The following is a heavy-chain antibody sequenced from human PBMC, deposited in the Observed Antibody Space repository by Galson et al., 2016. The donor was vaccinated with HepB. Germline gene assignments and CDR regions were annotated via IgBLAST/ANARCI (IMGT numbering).Heavy chain of an antibody. CDR1: GGSFSGYY. CDR3: ARGPGYFDPSYYYMDV. J-gene: IGHJ6*03. Sequence: SETLSLTCAVYGGSFSGYYWNWIRQPPGKGLEWIGQINYSGTTNYNPSLTSQVTISLDKSKNQFSLRLISVTAADTAVYYCARGPGYFDPSYYYMDVWGKGTTVTVSS. D-gene: IGHD3-9*01. CDR2: INYSGTT. V-gene: IGHV4-34*01.